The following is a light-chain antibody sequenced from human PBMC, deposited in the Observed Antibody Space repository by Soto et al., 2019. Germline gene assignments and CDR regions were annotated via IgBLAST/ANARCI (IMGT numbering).Light chain of an antibody. J-gene: IGLJ1*01. CDR1: SSDVGSYNL. V-gene: IGLV2-23*01. CDR3: CSYAGSSTS. CDR2: EGS. Sequence: QSALTQPASVSGSPGQSITISCTGTSSDVGSYNLVSWYQQHPGKAPKLMIYEGSKRPSGVSNRLSGSKSGNTASLTISGLQAEDEADYYCCSYAGSSTSFGTGTKVTVL.